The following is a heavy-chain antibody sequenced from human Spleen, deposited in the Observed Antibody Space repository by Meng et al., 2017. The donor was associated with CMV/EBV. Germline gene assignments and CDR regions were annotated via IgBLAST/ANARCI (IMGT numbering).Heavy chain of an antibody. CDR3: AKSAAGRSGFEDY. V-gene: IGHV3-30*02. CDR1: GIGLTFSSYG. Sequence: GESLKISCVMSGIGLTFSSYGMHWVRQAPGKGLEWVALIRYDGSNDQYADSVKGRFTISRDNSKNTVYLQMNSLRAKDTAVYYCAKSAAGRSGFEDYWGQGTAVTVSS. J-gene: IGHJ4*02. CDR2: IRYDGSND. D-gene: IGHD6-19*01.